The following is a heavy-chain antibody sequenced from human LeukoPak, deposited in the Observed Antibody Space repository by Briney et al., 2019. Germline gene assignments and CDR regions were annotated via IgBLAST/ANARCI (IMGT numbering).Heavy chain of an antibody. CDR3: ARETGLVTDY. Sequence: GASVTVSCKASGYTFTNYYIHWVRQAPGQGLEWMGIINPSGSSTSYAQKFQGRVTMTRDTSISTAYMELSRLRSDDTAVYYCARETGLVTDYWGQGTLVTVSS. CDR1: GYTFTNYY. CDR2: INPSGSST. V-gene: IGHV1-46*01. D-gene: IGHD2-21*02. J-gene: IGHJ4*02.